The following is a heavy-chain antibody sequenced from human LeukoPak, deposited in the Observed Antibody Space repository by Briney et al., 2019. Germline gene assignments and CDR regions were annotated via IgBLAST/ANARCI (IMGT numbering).Heavy chain of an antibody. CDR1: GGSISSYY. CDR3: ARVQVLRFFFGWFDP. CDR2: IYYSGST. D-gene: IGHD3-3*01. J-gene: IGHJ5*02. Sequence: SETLSLTCTVSGGSISSYYWSWIRQPPGKGLEWIGYIYYSGSTNYNPSLKSRVTISVDTSKNQFSLKLSSVTAAVTAVYYCARVQVLRFFFGWFDPWGQGTLVTVSS. V-gene: IGHV4-59*01.